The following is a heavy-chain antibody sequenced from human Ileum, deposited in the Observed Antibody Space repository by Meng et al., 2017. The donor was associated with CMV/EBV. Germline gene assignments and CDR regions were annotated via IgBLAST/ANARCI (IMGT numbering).Heavy chain of an antibody. Sequence: ASVKVSCKASGFTFMTWGVGWVRLAPGQGLEWVGGSFKGDTNYAQKFEGRVTMTTDTSTSTAYMELTSLKFDDTAVYYCARGLWSGFDSWGQGTLGSVSS. V-gene: IGHV1-18*01. D-gene: IGHD3-3*01. CDR3: ARGLWSGFDS. CDR2: SFKGDT. J-gene: IGHJ4*02. CDR1: GFTFMTWG.